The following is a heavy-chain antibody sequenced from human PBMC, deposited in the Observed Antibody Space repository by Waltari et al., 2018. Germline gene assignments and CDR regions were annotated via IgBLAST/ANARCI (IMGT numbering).Heavy chain of an antibody. CDR2: IIPLFGTA. J-gene: IGHJ5*02. CDR1: GGTFSSYA. Sequence: VQLVQSGAEVKKPGSSVKVSCKASGGTFSSYAISWVRQAPGQGLEWMGGIIPLFGTANYAQKFHGRVTIHEDESTSTAYMELSSLRSEDTAVYYCARDLEYSSGWYRNWFDPWCQGTLVTVSS. CDR3: ARDLEYSSGWYRNWFDP. D-gene: IGHD6-19*01. V-gene: IGHV1-69*13.